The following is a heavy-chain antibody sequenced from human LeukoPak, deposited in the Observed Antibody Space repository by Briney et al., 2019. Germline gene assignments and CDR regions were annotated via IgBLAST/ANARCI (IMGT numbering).Heavy chain of an antibody. CDR3: ARVHTSSYAADL. CDR2: ISFYGDNE. J-gene: IGHJ5*02. CDR1: GFTLSSYS. Sequence: PGTSLRLFCTASGFTLSSYSMHWVRQAPGKGLEWAAVISFYGDNEYYADSLQGRFSIARDNSKNTVFLQMDSLTYEDTAVYYCARVHTSSYAADLWGQGTLVTVSS. D-gene: IGHD3-22*01. V-gene: IGHV3-30*03.